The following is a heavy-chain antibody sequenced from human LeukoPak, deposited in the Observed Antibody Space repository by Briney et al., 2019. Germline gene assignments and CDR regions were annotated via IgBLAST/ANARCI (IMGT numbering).Heavy chain of an antibody. J-gene: IGHJ2*01. CDR3: ARVGYYYVENWYFDL. CDR1: GGTFSSYA. D-gene: IGHD3-22*01. V-gene: IGHV1-69*01. CDR2: IIPIFGTA. Sequence: SVKVSCKASGGTFSSYAISWVRQAPGQGLEWMGGIIPIFGTANYAQKFQGRVTITADESTSTAYMELSSLRSEDTAVYYCARVGYYYVENWYFDLWGRGTLVTVSS.